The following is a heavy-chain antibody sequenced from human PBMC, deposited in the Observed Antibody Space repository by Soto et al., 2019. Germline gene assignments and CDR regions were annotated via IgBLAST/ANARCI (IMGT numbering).Heavy chain of an antibody. V-gene: IGHV1-8*01. J-gene: IGHJ3*02. Sequence: ASVKISCTASRYSFTSYDVNWVRQATGQGLEWMGWMNPNSGNTAFAQKFQGRVTMTRDTPISTAYMELSGLRSEDTAVYYCARYPYTSYCSDGSCSYDAFDIWGQGTVVTVSS. CDR3: ARYPYTSYCSDGSCSYDAFDI. CDR1: RYSFTSYD. D-gene: IGHD2-15*01. CDR2: MNPNSGNT.